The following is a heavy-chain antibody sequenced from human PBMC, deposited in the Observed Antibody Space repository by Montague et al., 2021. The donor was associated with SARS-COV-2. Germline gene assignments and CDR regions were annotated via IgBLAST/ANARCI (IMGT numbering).Heavy chain of an antibody. J-gene: IGHJ6*03. CDR1: GGSFSTYS. V-gene: IGHV4-34*01. CDR3: ARLGDGVVPSPILGVGPYYSYYYMDV. CDR2: IHHGGST. Sequence: SETLSLTCAVHGGSFSTYSWNWIRQPPGKGLEWIGEIHHGGSTNYNPSLKSRVTISVDTSKNQFSLKLTSVAAADTAVYYGARLGDGVVPSPILGVGPYYSYYYMDVWGKGTTVTVSS. D-gene: IGHD3-10*01.